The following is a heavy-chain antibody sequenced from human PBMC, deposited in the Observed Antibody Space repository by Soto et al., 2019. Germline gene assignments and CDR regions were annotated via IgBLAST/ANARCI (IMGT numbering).Heavy chain of an antibody. Sequence: GGSLRLSCAASGFTFKTHAMHWVRQAPGKGLEWMAVIAYDGNEKFYADTVKGRFNISRDNSKNALYLQINTLRNDDLALYYCGKDVGDYVPYYYGVDVWGQGTTVTVSS. CDR2: IAYDGNEK. CDR1: GFTFKTHA. CDR3: GKDVGDYVPYYYGVDV. D-gene: IGHD1-26*01. V-gene: IGHV3-30*18. J-gene: IGHJ6*02.